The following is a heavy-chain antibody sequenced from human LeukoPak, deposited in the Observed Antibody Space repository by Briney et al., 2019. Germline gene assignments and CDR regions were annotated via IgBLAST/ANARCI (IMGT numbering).Heavy chain of an antibody. Sequence: EAGGSLRLSCAASGFTFSSYGMHWVRQAPGKGLEWVTFIRYDGGNKYYTDSVKGRFTISRDNSKNTLYMQMNSLRVEDTAFYYCARGFWSASSYWGQGTLVTVSS. CDR3: ARGFWSASSY. CDR1: GFTFSSYG. CDR2: IRYDGGNK. V-gene: IGHV3-30*02. D-gene: IGHD3-3*01. J-gene: IGHJ4*02.